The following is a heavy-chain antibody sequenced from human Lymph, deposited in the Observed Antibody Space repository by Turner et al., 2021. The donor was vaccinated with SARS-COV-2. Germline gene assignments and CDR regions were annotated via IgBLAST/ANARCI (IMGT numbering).Heavy chain of an antibody. J-gene: IGHJ5*02. Sequence: QVQLEQSGAEVKKPGASVKVSCKASGYTFTSYDINWVRQATGQGLELMGWMNPTSGNTVYAQKFQGIVTMTRNTSISTAYMELSSLRSEDTAVYYCARGAQLTVWFDPWGQGTLVTVSS. D-gene: IGHD3-9*01. CDR2: MNPTSGNT. V-gene: IGHV1-8*01. CDR3: ARGAQLTVWFDP. CDR1: GYTFTSYD.